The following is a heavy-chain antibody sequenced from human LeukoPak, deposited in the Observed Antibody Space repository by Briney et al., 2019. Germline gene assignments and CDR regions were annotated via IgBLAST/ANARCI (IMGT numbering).Heavy chain of an antibody. V-gene: IGHV3-74*03. CDR3: ARSNHADDF. D-gene: IGHD1-14*01. CDR2: INTSGSST. CDR1: GFTFSDYW. J-gene: IGHJ4*02. Sequence: PGGSLRLSRAASGFTFSDYWMHWVRQVPGKGLVWVSRINTSGSSTTYAESVKGRFTISRDNAKNTLYLQMDSLRAEDTGVYYCARSNHADDFWGQGTLVTVSS.